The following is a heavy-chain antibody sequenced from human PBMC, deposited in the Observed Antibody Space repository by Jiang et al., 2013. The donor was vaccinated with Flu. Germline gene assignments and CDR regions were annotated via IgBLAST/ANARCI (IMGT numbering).Heavy chain of an antibody. CDR1: GYSFTSYW. Sequence: VQLVESGAEVKKPGESLKISCKGSGYSFTSYWIGWVRQMPGKGLEWMGIIYPGDSDTRYSPSFQGQVTISADKSISTAYLQWSSLKASDTAMYYCARHVRSGYYPSKVDYGMDVWGQGTTATVSS. D-gene: IGHD3-22*01. CDR3: ARHVRSGYYPSKVDYGMDV. CDR2: IYPGDSDT. J-gene: IGHJ6*02. V-gene: IGHV5-51*01.